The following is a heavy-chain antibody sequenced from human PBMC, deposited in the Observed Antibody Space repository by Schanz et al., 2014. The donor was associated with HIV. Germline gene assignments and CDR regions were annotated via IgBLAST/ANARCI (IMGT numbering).Heavy chain of an antibody. D-gene: IGHD4-17*01. CDR3: ARAPMTTVTTGLGY. CDR2: LSGSGSTT. CDR1: GFTFSNYA. J-gene: IGHJ4*02. V-gene: IGHV3-23*01. Sequence: EVQLLESGGHLVQPGGSLRLSCTVSGFTFSNYAMTWVRQAPGKGLEWVSLLSGSGSTTFYAGPVKGRFTISRDNAKNSLYLQMNSLRAEDTAVYYCARAPMTTVTTGLGYWGQGTLVTVSS.